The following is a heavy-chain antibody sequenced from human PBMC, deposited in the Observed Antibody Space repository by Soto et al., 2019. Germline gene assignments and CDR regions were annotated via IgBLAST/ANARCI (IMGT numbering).Heavy chain of an antibody. CDR3: AGSFKYGSGTFDALDV. J-gene: IGHJ3*01. Sequence: QVLLVQSGTEVKKPGSSVKVSCQASGGTSSDYALTWLRQAPGQGLEWMGGIIPIFGTANYAQRFQGRVSITADESSSTAYMELSSLKSEDTAVYYCAGSFKYGSGTFDALDVWGHGTMVMVSS. D-gene: IGHD3-10*01. CDR1: GGTSSDYA. V-gene: IGHV1-69*01. CDR2: IIPIFGTA.